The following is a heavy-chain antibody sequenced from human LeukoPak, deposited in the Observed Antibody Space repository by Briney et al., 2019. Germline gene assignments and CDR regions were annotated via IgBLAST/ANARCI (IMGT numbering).Heavy chain of an antibody. D-gene: IGHD5-18*01. Sequence: GGSLRLSCAASGFTFSSYWMSWVRQAPGKGLEWVANIKQDGSEKYYVDSVKGRFTIPRDNAKNSLYLQMNSLRAEDTAVYYCARVRRYSYGYDWYFDLWGRGTLVTVSS. CDR2: IKQDGSEK. V-gene: IGHV3-7*05. J-gene: IGHJ2*01. CDR1: GFTFSSYW. CDR3: ARVRRYSYGYDWYFDL.